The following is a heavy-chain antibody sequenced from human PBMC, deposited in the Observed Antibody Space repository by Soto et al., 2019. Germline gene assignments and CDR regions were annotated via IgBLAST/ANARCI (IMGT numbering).Heavy chain of an antibody. J-gene: IGHJ6*02. Sequence: EASVKVSCKASGYTFTSYAMHWVRQAPGQRLEWMGWINAGNGNTKYSQKFQGRVTITRDTSASTAYMELSSLRSEDTAVYYCARSYQLRQDYYYYGMDVWGQGTTVTVSS. D-gene: IGHD2-2*01. CDR1: GYTFTSYA. CDR3: ARSYQLRQDYYYYGMDV. V-gene: IGHV1-3*01. CDR2: INAGNGNT.